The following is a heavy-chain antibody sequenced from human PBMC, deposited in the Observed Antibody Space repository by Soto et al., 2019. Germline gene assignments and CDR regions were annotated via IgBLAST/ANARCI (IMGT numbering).Heavy chain of an antibody. CDR2: IIPFFGTT. J-gene: IGHJ6*02. CDR1: GGTFRSYG. CDR3: ARDDRRVVVPTGRGSDYDGMDV. Sequence: QVQLVQSGAEVKKPGASVMLSCKASGGTFRSYGISWVRQAPGQGLEWMGGIIPFFGTTNYAQKFQGRVTITADESTSTADMEVSSLRSDDTAVYYGARDDRRVVVPTGRGSDYDGMDVWGQGTTVIVTS. D-gene: IGHD2-2*01. V-gene: IGHV1-69*01.